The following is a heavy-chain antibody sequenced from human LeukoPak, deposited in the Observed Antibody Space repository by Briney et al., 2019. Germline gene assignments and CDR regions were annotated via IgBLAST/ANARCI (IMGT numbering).Heavy chain of an antibody. CDR1: GYTFTSYG. CDR3: ARGDNFWSGWRHYYYYMDV. J-gene: IGHJ6*03. D-gene: IGHD3-3*01. Sequence: ASVKVSCKASGYTFTSYGISWVRQAPGQGLEWMGWISAYNGNTNYAQKLQGRVTMTTDTTTSSAYMELRRLTSDDTAVYSCARGDNFWSGWRHYYYYMDVWGKGTTVTVSS. CDR2: ISAYNGNT. V-gene: IGHV1-18*01.